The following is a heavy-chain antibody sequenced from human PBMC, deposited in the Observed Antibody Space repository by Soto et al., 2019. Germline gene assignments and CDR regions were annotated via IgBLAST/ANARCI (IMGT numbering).Heavy chain of an antibody. CDR2: IGSSGGST. CDR1: GFTFTSYA. Sequence: EVQLLDSGGGLVQPGGSLRLSCAASGFTFTSYAMSWVRQAPGKGLEWVSVIGSSGGSTYDADSVRGRFTISRDNSRNTRYLQMDSLRVDDTAVYYCAKEREYSGYGSYCDLWGRGTLVTVSS. J-gene: IGHJ2*01. D-gene: IGHD5-12*01. V-gene: IGHV3-23*01. CDR3: AKEREYSGYGSYCDL.